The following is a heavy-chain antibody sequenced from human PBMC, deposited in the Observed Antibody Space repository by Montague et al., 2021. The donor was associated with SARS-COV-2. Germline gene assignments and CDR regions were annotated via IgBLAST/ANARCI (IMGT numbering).Heavy chain of an antibody. D-gene: IGHD3-22*01. J-gene: IGHJ4*02. CDR2: VYHTGST. CDR1: GVSISGGSYY. CDR3: VREKYYFDDSGSK. V-gene: IGHV4-61*01. Sequence: SETLSLTCSVSGVSISGGSYYWSWVRQPPGKGLEWIGYVYHTGSTNYNPSLKSRVTLSIDTSKNQFPLNLTSVTAADTAVYYCVREKYYFDDSGSKWGQGTLVTV.